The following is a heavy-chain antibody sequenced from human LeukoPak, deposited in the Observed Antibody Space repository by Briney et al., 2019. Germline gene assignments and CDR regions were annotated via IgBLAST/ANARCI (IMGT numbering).Heavy chain of an antibody. CDR2: IIPIFGTA. Sequence: SVKVSCKASGGTFSSYAISWARQAPGQGLEWMGGIIPIFGTANYAQKFQDRITITADESTSTAYMELSSLRSEDTAVYYCARVRIAAAGTVPFDYWGQGTLVTVSS. V-gene: IGHV1-69*13. D-gene: IGHD6-13*01. J-gene: IGHJ4*02. CDR1: GGTFSSYA. CDR3: ARVRIAAAGTVPFDY.